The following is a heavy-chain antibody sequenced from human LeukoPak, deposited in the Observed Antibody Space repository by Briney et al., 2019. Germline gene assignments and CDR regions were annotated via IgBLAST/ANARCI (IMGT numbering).Heavy chain of an antibody. D-gene: IGHD2-8*01. V-gene: IGHV4-31*03. Sequence: SQTLSLTCTVSGGSISSGGYYWSWIRQHPGKGLEWIGYIYYSGSTNYNPSLKSRVTMSVDTSKNQFSLKLSSVTAADTAVYYCARDSRYCTNGVCYSRHDYWGQGTLVTVSS. J-gene: IGHJ4*02. CDR2: IYYSGST. CDR3: ARDSRYCTNGVCYSRHDY. CDR1: GGSISSGGYY.